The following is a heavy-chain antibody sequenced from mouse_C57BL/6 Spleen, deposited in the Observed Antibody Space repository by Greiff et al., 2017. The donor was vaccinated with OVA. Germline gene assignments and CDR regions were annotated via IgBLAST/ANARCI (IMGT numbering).Heavy chain of an antibody. CDR1: GYAFSSSW. CDR2: IYPGDGDT. CDR3: ATYGNYGYYAMDY. V-gene: IGHV1-82*01. D-gene: IGHD2-1*01. J-gene: IGHJ4*01. Sequence: QVQLQQSGPELVKPGASVKISCKASGYAFSSSWMNWVKQRPGRGLEWIGRIYPGDGDTNYNGKFKGKATLTADKSSSTAYMQLSSLTSEDSAVYFCATYGNYGYYAMDYWGQGTSVTVSS.